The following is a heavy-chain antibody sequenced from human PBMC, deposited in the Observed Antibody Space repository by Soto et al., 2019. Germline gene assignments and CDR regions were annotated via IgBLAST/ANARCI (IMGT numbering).Heavy chain of an antibody. V-gene: IGHV5-51*01. J-gene: IGHJ6*02. Sequence: GESLKISCKGSGYSFTNYWIGWVRQMPGKGLEWMGIIYPGDSKTRYSPSFQGQVTISVDKSISTAYLQWTSLNVSDTAIYYCARQYYFGSVMPYYYYGMDVWGQGTTVTVSS. CDR1: GYSFTNYW. CDR2: IYPGDSKT. CDR3: ARQYYFGSVMPYYYYGMDV. D-gene: IGHD3-10*01.